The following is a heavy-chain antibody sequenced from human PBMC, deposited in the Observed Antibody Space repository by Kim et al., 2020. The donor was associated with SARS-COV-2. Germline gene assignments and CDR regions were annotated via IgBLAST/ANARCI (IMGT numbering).Heavy chain of an antibody. CDR3: VRIAAAGILGGMDV. CDR2: IWYDGSNK. CDR1: GFTFSSYG. V-gene: IGHV3-33*01. D-gene: IGHD6-13*01. Sequence: GGSLRLSCAASGFTFSSYGMHWVRQAPGKGLEWVAVIWYDGSNKYYADSVKGRFTISRDNSKNTLYLQMNSLRAEDTAVYYCVRIAAAGILGGMDVWGQGTTVTVSS. J-gene: IGHJ6*02.